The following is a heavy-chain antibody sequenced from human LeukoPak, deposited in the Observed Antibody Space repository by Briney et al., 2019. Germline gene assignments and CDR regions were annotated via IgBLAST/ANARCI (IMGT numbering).Heavy chain of an antibody. D-gene: IGHD3-3*01. Sequence: GGSLRLSCVASGFTFSGSAIHWVRQASGKGLEWVGRIRSKANRYATAYTASVKGRFTISRDDSKNTAYLQMNSLEIEDTAVYYCARIGGNFWSGYYIDYWGQGTLVTVSS. V-gene: IGHV3-73*01. CDR1: GFTFSGSA. CDR2: IRSKANRYAT. CDR3: ARIGGNFWSGYYIDY. J-gene: IGHJ4*02.